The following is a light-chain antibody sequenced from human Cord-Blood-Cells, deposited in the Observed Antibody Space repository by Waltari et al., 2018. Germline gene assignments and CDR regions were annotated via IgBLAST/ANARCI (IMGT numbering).Light chain of an antibody. CDR2: RNT. J-gene: IGLJ3*02. CDR3: DAWDDSLGGWV. V-gene: IGLV1-47*01. Sequence: QSVLTQPPSASGTPGQRVPISCSGSSSNIGCTYVYWYQRLPGTAPQLLIYRNTPLPGGGRGRLSGSKSGPSASLANSWRRSADEADYYCDAWDDSLGGWVFGGGTKLTVL. CDR1: SSNIGCTY.